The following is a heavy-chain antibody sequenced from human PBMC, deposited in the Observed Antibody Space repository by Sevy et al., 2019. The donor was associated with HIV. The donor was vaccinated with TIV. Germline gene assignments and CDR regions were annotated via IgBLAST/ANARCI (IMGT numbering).Heavy chain of an antibody. Sequence: ASVKVSCKASGYTFTSYGISWVRQAPGQGLEWMGWISAYNGNTNYAQKLQGRVTMTTDTSTSTAYMKLRSLRSDDTAVYYCARGALVTRHNYYYYYMDVWGKGTTVTVSS. V-gene: IGHV1-18*04. D-gene: IGHD3-9*01. CDR2: ISAYNGNT. CDR3: ARGALVTRHNYYYYYMDV. J-gene: IGHJ6*03. CDR1: GYTFTSYG.